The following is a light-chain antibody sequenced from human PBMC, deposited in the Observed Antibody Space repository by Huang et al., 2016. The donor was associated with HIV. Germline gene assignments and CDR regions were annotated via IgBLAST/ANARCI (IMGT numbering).Light chain of an antibody. Sequence: IQMTQSPSSLSASVGDRVTITCRANQDVSSALNWYQQKTGKAPKLLLFAASRCQSGVPARFSGSGSGTEYTLTISSLLPEDFATYYCQQYYASMYTFGQGTKLEIK. J-gene: IGKJ2*01. V-gene: IGKV1-NL1*01. CDR1: QDVSSA. CDR3: QQYYASMYT. CDR2: AAS.